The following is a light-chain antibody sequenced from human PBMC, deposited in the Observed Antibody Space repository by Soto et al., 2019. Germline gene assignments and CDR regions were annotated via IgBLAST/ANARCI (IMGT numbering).Light chain of an antibody. CDR1: QGIGND. CDR2: AAS. CDR3: LQHNDYPRT. J-gene: IGKJ1*01. Sequence: DIQMTQSPSSLSASVGDGVTITCRASQGIGNDLGWYQQKPRRAPKRLIYAASSLQRGVPSRFSGSGSGTEFTLTISSLQPEDFATYYCLQHNDYPRTFGQGTRVEIK. V-gene: IGKV1-17*01.